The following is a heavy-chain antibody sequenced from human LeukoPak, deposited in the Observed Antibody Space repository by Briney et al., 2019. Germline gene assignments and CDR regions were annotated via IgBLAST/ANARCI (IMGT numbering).Heavy chain of an antibody. CDR2: INPHSGDT. V-gene: IGHV1-2*02. J-gene: IGHJ4*02. D-gene: IGHD2-2*01. Sequence: GASVKVSCKASGYTFTGYYLHWVRQAPGQGLEWMGWINPHSGDTNYAQNLQGRVTMTTDTSTKTAHMELRSLRFDDTAVYYCARGRQLSPSPFFDFWGQGTLVTVSS. CDR3: ARGRQLSPSPFFDF. CDR1: GYTFTGYY.